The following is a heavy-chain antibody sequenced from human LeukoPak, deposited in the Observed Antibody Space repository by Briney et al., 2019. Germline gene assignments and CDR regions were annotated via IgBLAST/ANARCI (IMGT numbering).Heavy chain of an antibody. J-gene: IGHJ4*02. CDR1: GDSISTSRYS. V-gene: IGHV4-39*01. D-gene: IGHD1-26*01. CDR2: IYYSGST. Sequence: SQTLSLTCTVSGDSISTSRYSWGWIRQPPGKGLEWIGNIYYSGSTYYNPALKSRVTISVDPSTNRFSLQLTSVTAADTAVYYCARHPIVGATRPLYYFDYWGQGNLVTVSS. CDR3: ARHPIVGATRPLYYFDY.